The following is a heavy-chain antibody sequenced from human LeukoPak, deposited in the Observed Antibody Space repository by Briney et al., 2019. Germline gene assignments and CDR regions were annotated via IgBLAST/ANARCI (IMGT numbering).Heavy chain of an antibody. CDR1: GFTFSSYW. Sequence: PGRSLRLSCAASGFTFSSYWMHWVRQAPGKGLVWVSRIKSDGSYTSYADPVKGRFTTSRDNAKNTLYLQMNSLRAEDTAVYYCSRDFGGAWGQGTLVTVSS. J-gene: IGHJ5*02. CDR2: IKSDGSYT. V-gene: IGHV3-74*01. CDR3: SRDFGGA. D-gene: IGHD3-10*01.